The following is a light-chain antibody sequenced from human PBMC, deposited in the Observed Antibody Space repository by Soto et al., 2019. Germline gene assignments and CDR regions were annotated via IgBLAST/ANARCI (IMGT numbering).Light chain of an antibody. CDR2: AAS. Sequence: DIQMTQSPSSLSASVGDRVTITCQASQDIKNYLNWYQQKPGKAPNLLIYAASNLKTGVPSRFSGSGSGTHFTFTISSLQPEDVATYYCQHYDHLPPLSFGGGTKVEI. V-gene: IGKV1-33*01. CDR3: QHYDHLPPLS. CDR1: QDIKNY. J-gene: IGKJ4*01.